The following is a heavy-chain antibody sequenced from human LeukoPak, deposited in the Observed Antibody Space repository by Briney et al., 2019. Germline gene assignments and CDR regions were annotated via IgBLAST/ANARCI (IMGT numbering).Heavy chain of an antibody. CDR1: GFTFSSYG. D-gene: IGHD6-13*01. CDR3: AKDRAQGIAAAGTPDV. Sequence: PGGSLRLSCAASGFTFSSYGMHWVRQAPGKGLEWVAVISYDGSNKYYADSVKGRFTISRDNSKNTLYLQMNSLRAEDTAVYYCAKDRAQGIAAAGTPDVWGKGTTVTVSS. V-gene: IGHV3-30*18. CDR2: ISYDGSNK. J-gene: IGHJ6*04.